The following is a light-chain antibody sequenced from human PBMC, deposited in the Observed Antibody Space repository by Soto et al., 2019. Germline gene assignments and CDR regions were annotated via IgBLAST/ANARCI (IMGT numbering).Light chain of an antibody. CDR3: QSYDTNLSVV. Sequence: QSVLTQPPSVSGAPGQRVTISCTGRSSNIGAGYDVHWYLQLPGTAPKLLIYANSNRPSGVPDRFSGSKSGTSASLAITGLQAEDEADYYCQSYDTNLSVVFGGGTKLTVL. CDR2: ANS. V-gene: IGLV1-40*01. J-gene: IGLJ2*01. CDR1: SSNIGAGYD.